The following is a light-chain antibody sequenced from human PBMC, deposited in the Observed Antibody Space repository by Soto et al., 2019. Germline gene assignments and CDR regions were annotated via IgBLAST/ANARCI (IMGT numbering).Light chain of an antibody. J-gene: IGKJ3*01. CDR1: QDIRNF. V-gene: IGKV1-27*01. CDR2: AAS. Sequence: IQMTQSPTSLSASVGDRVTITCRASQDIRNFVAWYQQKPGKAPKLLIYAASTLQTGAPPRFSGSGSGTEFTLTINSLKPEDVATYAGQKYSSVPVFGPGTKVEI. CDR3: QKYSSVPV.